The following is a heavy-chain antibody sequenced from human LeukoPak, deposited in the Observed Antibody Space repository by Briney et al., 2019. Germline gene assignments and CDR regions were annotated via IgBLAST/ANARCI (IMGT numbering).Heavy chain of an antibody. CDR2: IYHSGST. D-gene: IGHD3-9*01. J-gene: IGHJ5*02. V-gene: IGHV4-38-2*02. CDR3: ARAGYYDILTGYSDWFDP. CDR1: GYSISSGYY. Sequence: SETLSLTCTVSGYSISSGYYWGWIRQPPGKGLEWIGSIYHSGSTYYNPSLKSRVTISVDTSKNQFSLKLSSVTAADTAVYYCARAGYYDILTGYSDWFDPWGQGTLVTVSS.